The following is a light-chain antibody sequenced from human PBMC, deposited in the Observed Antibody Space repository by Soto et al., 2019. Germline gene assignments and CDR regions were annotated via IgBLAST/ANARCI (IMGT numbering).Light chain of an antibody. CDR1: LSVSSD. J-gene: IGKJ4*01. V-gene: IGKV3-15*01. CDR3: QQYSNLPLT. Sequence: EIVMTQSPATLSVSPGERATFSCRASLSVSSDLAWYQQNPGQAPRLLIYGASTRATGIPARFSGSGSGTEFTLIISSLQSEDFAVYYCQQYSNLPLTFGGGTKVEIK. CDR2: GAS.